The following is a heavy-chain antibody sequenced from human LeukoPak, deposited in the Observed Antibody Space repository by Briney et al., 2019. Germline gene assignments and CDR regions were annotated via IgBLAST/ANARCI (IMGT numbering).Heavy chain of an antibody. Sequence: PGGSLRLSCTASGFTFSSYSMNWVRQAPGKGLEWVSYISSSTSTIYYTGSVKGRFTISRDNAKNSLYLQMDSLRAEDTAVYDCAKDRGGFTHYFDFWGQGILVTVSS. CDR2: ISSSTSTI. CDR3: AKDRGGFTHYFDF. D-gene: IGHD3-10*01. V-gene: IGHV3-48*01. J-gene: IGHJ4*02. CDR1: GFTFSSYS.